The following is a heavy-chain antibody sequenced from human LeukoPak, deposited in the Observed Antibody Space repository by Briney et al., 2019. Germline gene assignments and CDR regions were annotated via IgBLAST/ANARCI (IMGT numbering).Heavy chain of an antibody. CDR1: GFTFSSYG. V-gene: IGHV3-23*01. CDR3: AKLRGTWGSYRSYYFDY. Sequence: PGGSLRLSCAASGFTFSSYGMSWVRQAPGKGLEWVSAISGSGGSTYYADSVKGRFTISRDNSKNTLYLQMNSLRAEDTAVYYCAKLRGTWGSYRSYYFDYWGQGTLVTVSS. J-gene: IGHJ4*02. D-gene: IGHD3-16*02. CDR2: ISGSGGST.